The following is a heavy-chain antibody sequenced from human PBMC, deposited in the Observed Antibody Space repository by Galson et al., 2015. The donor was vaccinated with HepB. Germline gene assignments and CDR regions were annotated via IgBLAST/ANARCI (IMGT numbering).Heavy chain of an antibody. J-gene: IGHJ4*02. D-gene: IGHD3-22*01. V-gene: IGHV3-23*01. CDR1: GFAFTRYA. CDR3: ARGPRYYYDSSGPGYFDY. CDR2: ITSSGGNS. Sequence: SLRLSCAASGFAFTRYATTWVRQAPGKRLEWVSSITSSGGNSYYTDSVKGRFTISRDNSKNTLWLQLNSLRAEDTAVYYCARGPRYYYDSSGPGYFDYWGQGTLVTVSS.